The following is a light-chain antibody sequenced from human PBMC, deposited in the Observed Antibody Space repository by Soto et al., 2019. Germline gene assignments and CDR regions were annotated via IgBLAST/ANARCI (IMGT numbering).Light chain of an antibody. V-gene: IGKV1-5*03. CDR2: KAS. J-gene: IGKJ1*01. CDR1: HNISTW. CDR3: QQYYTYSRT. Sequence: DIQMTQSPSTLSASVGDRVTITCRASHNISTWLAWYQQKPGKAPKLLIYKASTLESGVPSRFSGSGSGTEFTLTISSLQPDDFATYYCQQYYTYSRTFGQGTKVEIK.